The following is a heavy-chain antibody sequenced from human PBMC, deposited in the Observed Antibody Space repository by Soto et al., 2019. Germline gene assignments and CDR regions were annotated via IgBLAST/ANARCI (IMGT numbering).Heavy chain of an antibody. Sequence: SETLSLTCTVSGGSVSSGSYYWSWIRQPPGKGLEWIGYIYYSGSTNYNPPLKSRVTISVDTSKNQFSLKLSSVTAADTAVYYCARVSFYYASGSYYNTYWGQGILVTVSS. V-gene: IGHV4-61*01. CDR3: ARVSFYYASGSYYNTY. D-gene: IGHD3-10*01. CDR2: IYYSGST. CDR1: GGSVSSGSYY. J-gene: IGHJ4*02.